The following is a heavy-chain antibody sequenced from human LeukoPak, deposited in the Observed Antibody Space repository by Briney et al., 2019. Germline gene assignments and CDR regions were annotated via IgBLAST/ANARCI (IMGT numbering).Heavy chain of an antibody. J-gene: IGHJ1*01. CDR1: GYTLTELS. CDR2: FDPEDGET. CDR3: TRGGPVAGTHKYFQH. D-gene: IGHD6-19*01. Sequence: ASVKVSCKVSGYTLTELSMHWVRQAPGKGLEWMGGFDPEDGETIYAQKFQGRVTMTEDTSTDTAYMELSNLRSEDTAVYYCTRGGPVAGTHKYFQHWGQGTLVTVSS. V-gene: IGHV1-24*01.